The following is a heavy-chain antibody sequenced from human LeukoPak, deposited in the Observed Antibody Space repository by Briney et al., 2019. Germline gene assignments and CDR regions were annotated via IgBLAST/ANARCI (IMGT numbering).Heavy chain of an antibody. CDR2: INHSGST. D-gene: IGHD3-3*01. CDR1: GGSFSGYY. V-gene: IGHV4-34*01. J-gene: IGHJ5*02. Sequence: ASETLSLTCAVYGGSFSGYYWSWIRQPPGKGLEWIGEINHSGSTNYNPSLKSRVTISVDTSKNQFSLKLSSVTAADTAVYYCARGPPDFWSGYYWTWGQGTLVTVSS. CDR3: ARGPPDFWSGYYWT.